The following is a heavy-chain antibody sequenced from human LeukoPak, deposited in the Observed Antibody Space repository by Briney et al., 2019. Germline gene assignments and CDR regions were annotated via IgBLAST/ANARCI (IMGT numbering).Heavy chain of an antibody. V-gene: IGHV3-74*01. CDR2: INDDGRST. Sequence: GGSLRLSCAASGFTFSSYWMHWVRQAPGKGLVGVSRINDDGRSTSYADSVKGRFTISRDNAKNTLYLRMSSLRTEDTAVYYCAKEDAPLGGRPDFRGQGTLVTVSS. CDR3: AKEDAPLGGRPDF. J-gene: IGHJ4*02. D-gene: IGHD3-16*01. CDR1: GFTFSSYW.